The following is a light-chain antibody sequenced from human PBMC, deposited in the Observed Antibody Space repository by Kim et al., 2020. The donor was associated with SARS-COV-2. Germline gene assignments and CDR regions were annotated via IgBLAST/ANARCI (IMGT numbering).Light chain of an antibody. CDR3: LLYYSGVRV. CDR1: TGAVTSGHF. CDR2: DIA. V-gene: IGLV7-46*01. Sequence: PGGTVTLPCGSSTGAVTSGHFPYWFQHKPGQAPSTLIYDIAQRHSWTPARFSGSLLGDKAALTLSGAQPEDVADYYCLLYYSGVRVFGGGTQLTVL. J-gene: IGLJ2*01.